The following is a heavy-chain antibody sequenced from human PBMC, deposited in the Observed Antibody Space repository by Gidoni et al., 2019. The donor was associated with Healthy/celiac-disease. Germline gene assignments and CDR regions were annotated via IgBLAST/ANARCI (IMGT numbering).Heavy chain of an antibody. CDR1: GGSISSSSYY. D-gene: IGHD5-12*01. CDR2: IYYSGST. CDR3: ASNSGYDSDYYYYGMDV. V-gene: IGHV4-39*01. Sequence: QLQLQESGPGLVKPSETLSLTCTVSGGSISSSSYYWGWIRQPPGKGLEWIGSIYYSGSTYYNPSLKSRVTISVDTSKNQFSLKLSSVTAADTAVYYCASNSGYDSDYYYYGMDVWDQGTTVTVSS. J-gene: IGHJ6*02.